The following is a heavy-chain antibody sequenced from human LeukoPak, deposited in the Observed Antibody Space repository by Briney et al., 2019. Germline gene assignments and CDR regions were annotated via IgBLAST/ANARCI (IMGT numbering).Heavy chain of an antibody. D-gene: IGHD6-19*01. CDR3: AKEGASTSGWYVAD. CDR1: GFTFTNYV. J-gene: IGHJ4*02. V-gene: IGHV3-23*01. CDR2: ISGGGDST. Sequence: GGSLRLSCAASGFTFTNYVMKWVRQPPGKGLDWVSTISGGGDSTYYAESVKGRFTISRDNSKNTVYLQMNSLRAEDTALYYCAKEGASTSGWYVADWGQGTLVTVSS.